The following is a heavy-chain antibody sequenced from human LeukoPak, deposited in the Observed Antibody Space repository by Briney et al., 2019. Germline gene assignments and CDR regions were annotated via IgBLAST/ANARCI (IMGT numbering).Heavy chain of an antibody. D-gene: IGHD4-17*01. CDR1: GFTFSSYE. CDR2: ISSSGSTI. Sequence: GGSLRLSCAASGFTFSSYEMNWVRQAPGKGLEWVSYISSSGSTIYYADSVKGRFTISRDNAENSLYLQMNSLRAEDTAVYYCARDAPVTDYWGQGTLVTVSS. V-gene: IGHV3-48*03. J-gene: IGHJ4*02. CDR3: ARDAPVTDY.